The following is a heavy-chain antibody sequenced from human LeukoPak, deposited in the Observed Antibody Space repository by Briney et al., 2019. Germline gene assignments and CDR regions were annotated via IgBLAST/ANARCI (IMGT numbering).Heavy chain of an antibody. CDR1: GFSFSTYW. D-gene: IGHD2-21*01. CDR2: INPGAGEK. Sequence: GGALRLSCAASGFSFSTYWMAWVRQAPGKGLEWVANINPGAGEKYYVDSVKGRFTISRDDAKTSLYLQMDNLRVEDTAVYSCARWRLAYTIDFWGQGTLVTVSS. CDR3: ARWRLAYTIDF. J-gene: IGHJ4*02. V-gene: IGHV3-7*01.